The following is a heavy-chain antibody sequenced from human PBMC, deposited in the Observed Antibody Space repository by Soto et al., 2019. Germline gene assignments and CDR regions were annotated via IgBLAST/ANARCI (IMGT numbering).Heavy chain of an antibody. CDR1: WFTFSSYN. V-gene: IGHV3-21*01. CDR2: ISIGSECI. J-gene: IGHJ5*02. D-gene: IGHD6-13*01. Sequence: GGSLRLSCAASWFTFSSYNMNCVRQAPGKGLEWVASISIGSECIYYAESLKGPFTVSIEDAKNSLYLQLNSLRVDDQAVYYCARGVAAASNGLGGFEPWGKGTLVSGSS. CDR3: ARGVAAASNGLGGFEP.